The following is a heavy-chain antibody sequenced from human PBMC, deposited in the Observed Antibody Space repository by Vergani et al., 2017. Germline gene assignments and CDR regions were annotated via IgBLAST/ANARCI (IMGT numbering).Heavy chain of an antibody. CDR3: ARDLYSSSGINTDD. CDR2: ISSSSGYI. D-gene: IGHD6-13*01. CDR1: GFTFSSYS. J-gene: IGHJ4*02. Sequence: VQVVESGGGVVQPGRSLRLSCAASGFTFSSYSMNWVRQALGKGLEWVSSISSSSGYIYYADSVKGRFTISRDNAKNSLYLQMNSLRAEDTAMYYCARDLYSSSGINTDDWSQGTLVTVSS. V-gene: IGHV3-21*01.